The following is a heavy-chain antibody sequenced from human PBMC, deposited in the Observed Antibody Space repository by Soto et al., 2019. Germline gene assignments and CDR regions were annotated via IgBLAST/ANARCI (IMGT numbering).Heavy chain of an antibody. CDR3: VSWLSAHFDY. Sequence: PGGSLRLSCAASGFTFSSHAMTWVRQAPGTGLEWVSTINLSGTNTHYADSVKGRFTISRDNSRNTLYLQMNSLRAADTALYYCVSWLSAHFDYWGQGTPVTVSS. V-gene: IGHV3-23*05. CDR1: GFTFSSHA. D-gene: IGHD5-12*01. CDR2: INLSGTNT. J-gene: IGHJ4*02.